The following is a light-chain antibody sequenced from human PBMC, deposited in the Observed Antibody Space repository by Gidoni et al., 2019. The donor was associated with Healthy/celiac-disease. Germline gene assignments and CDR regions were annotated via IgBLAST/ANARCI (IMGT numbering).Light chain of an antibody. CDR3: QQYYSTPFT. V-gene: IGKV4-1*01. Sequence: DIVMTQSPDSLAVSLGERATINCKSSQSVLYSSNNKNYLAWYQQKPGQPPKLLIYWASTRESGVPDRFSGSGSGTDLTLTISSLQAEDVAVYYCQQYYSTPFTFGPXTKVDIK. J-gene: IGKJ3*01. CDR2: WAS. CDR1: QSVLYSSNNKNY.